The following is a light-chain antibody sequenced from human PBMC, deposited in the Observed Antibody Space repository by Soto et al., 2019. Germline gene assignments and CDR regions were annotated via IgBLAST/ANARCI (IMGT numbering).Light chain of an antibody. J-gene: IGKJ4*01. CDR2: DAS. CDR3: QQYDNLPLT. V-gene: IGKV1-33*01. Sequence: DIQMTQSPSSLSASVGDRVTITCQASQDINNYLNWYQQKPGKAPKLLIYDASNLETGVPSRFSGSRSGTDFTFTISSLQPEDIAAYYCQQYDNLPLTCGGGTKVEIK. CDR1: QDINNY.